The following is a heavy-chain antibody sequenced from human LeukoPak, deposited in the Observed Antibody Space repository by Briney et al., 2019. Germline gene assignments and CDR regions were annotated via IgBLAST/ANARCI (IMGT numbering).Heavy chain of an antibody. Sequence: PGGSLRLSCAASGFTFSDYYMSWIRQAPGKGLEWVSYISSSGSTIYYADSVKGRFTISRDNSKNTLYLQMNSLRAEDTAVYYCAKVGLGAARRYDYWGQGTLVTVSS. CDR1: GFTFSDYY. CDR2: ISSSGSTI. V-gene: IGHV3-11*01. D-gene: IGHD6-6*01. J-gene: IGHJ4*02. CDR3: AKVGLGAARRYDY.